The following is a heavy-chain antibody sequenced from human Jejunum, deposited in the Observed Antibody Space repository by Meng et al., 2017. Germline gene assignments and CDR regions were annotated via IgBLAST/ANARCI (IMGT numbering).Heavy chain of an antibody. J-gene: IGHJ4*02. CDR3: TTWYGEY. CDR2: TYYRSEWQN. Sequence: QGQLQQSGPGLVKPSQILSLTCAISGDSVSSNRALWHWVRQSPSRGLEWLGQTYYRSEWQNHYGVSVKSRIIINADTSRNQFSLNLNSVTPEDTAVYYCTTWYGEYWGQGTLVTVSS. V-gene: IGHV6-1*01. CDR1: GDSVSSNRAL. D-gene: IGHD3-10*01.